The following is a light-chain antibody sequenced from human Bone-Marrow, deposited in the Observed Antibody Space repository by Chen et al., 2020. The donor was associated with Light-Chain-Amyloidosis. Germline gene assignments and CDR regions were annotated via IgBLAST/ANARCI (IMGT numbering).Light chain of an antibody. Sequence: DFQMTQSPSSLSASVGDRVTITGRASQGISKYLAWYQQKPGKVPKLLISATSTLQSGVPSRFSGSGFGTDVALTISSLQPEDVATYYCQKYNNAPLTCGGGTKVEIK. CDR2: ATS. V-gene: IGKV1-27*01. CDR1: QGISKY. CDR3: QKYNNAPLT. J-gene: IGKJ4*01.